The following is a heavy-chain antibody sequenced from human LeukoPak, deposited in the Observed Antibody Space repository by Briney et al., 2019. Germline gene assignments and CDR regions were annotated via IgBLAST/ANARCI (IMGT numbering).Heavy chain of an antibody. Sequence: PSETLSLTCIVSGGSFSSHYWNWIRQAPGQGPEWIGYGHYSGNTKYNPPLKSRVTISVDTSKNQFSLRLSSVTAADTAVYFCAKWASDNRAFDLWGQGTLVTVSS. V-gene: IGHV4-59*08. CDR2: GHYSGNT. CDR3: AKWASDNRAFDL. CDR1: GGSFSSHY. J-gene: IGHJ4*02. D-gene: IGHD2-8*01.